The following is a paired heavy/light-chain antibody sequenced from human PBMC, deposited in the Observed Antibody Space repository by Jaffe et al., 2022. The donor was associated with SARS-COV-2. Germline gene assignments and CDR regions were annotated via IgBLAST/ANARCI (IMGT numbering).Light chain of an antibody. CDR1: QSLDNDY. CDR3: QQYESSPRN. Sequence: DIVLTQSPGTLSLSPGERASLSCRASQSLDNDYLAWYQQKPGQAPRLLIYATSSRAAGIPDRFSGSGSGTDFTLTISSLEPEDLAVYYCQQYESSPRNFGGGTKVEI. J-gene: IGKJ4*01. V-gene: IGKV3-20*01. CDR2: ATS.
Heavy chain of an antibody. CDR1: GYAFVHFW. Sequence: VQLVQSGAEVKKPGESLNISCQTSGYAFVHFWIAWVRQRPGKGLEWMGITFPRDSDTRYGPSFEGQVTISADKSLNTAYLQWRSLQASDTAVYYCARQGSGFQSHYGMDVWGQGTTVIVSS. CDR3: ARQGSGFQSHYGMDV. V-gene: IGHV5-51*01. D-gene: IGHD6-19*01. CDR2: TFPRDSDT. J-gene: IGHJ6*02.